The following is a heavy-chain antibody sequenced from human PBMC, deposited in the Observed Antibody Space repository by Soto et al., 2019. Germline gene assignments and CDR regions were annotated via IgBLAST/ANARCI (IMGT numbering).Heavy chain of an antibody. V-gene: IGHV3-23*01. D-gene: IGHD3-10*01. CDR1: GFTFSNYA. CDR2: ISGSGGSS. Sequence: EVQLLESGGGLVQPGGSLRLSCAASGFTFSNYAMSWVRQAPGKGLDWVSTISGSGGSSYYPDSVKGHFTISRDHSKNSLYVELNSMRADGSAVYYVTKGLWFDAGMDVWGQGTTVTVSS. CDR3: TKGLWFDAGMDV. J-gene: IGHJ6*02.